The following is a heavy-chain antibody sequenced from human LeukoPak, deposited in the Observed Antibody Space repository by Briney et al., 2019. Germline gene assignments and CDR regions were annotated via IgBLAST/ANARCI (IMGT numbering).Heavy chain of an antibody. D-gene: IGHD5-24*01. Sequence: SVKVSCKASGGTFSSYAISWVRQAPGQGLEWMGGIIPIFGTANYAQKFQGRVTITADESTSTAYMELSSLRSEDTAVYYCARAWTHGYNFDWFDPWGQGTLVTVSS. CDR2: IIPIFGTA. CDR3: ARAWTHGYNFDWFDP. J-gene: IGHJ5*02. V-gene: IGHV1-69*13. CDR1: GGTFSSYA.